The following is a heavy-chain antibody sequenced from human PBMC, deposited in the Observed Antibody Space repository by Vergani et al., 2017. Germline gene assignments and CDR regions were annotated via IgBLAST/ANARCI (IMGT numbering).Heavy chain of an antibody. D-gene: IGHD3-9*01. J-gene: IGHJ4*02. Sequence: QVQVVQSGAEVKKSGASVKVSCKTSGYTFSNYYMHWVRQAPGQGLEWMGIINPGGGHTNYAQKFQGRATMTRDTSTSTVYMELSSLRSEDTAIYYCARGDYGILTGYRYCGQGTLVTVSA. CDR2: INPGGGHT. CDR1: GYTFSNYY. CDR3: ARGDYGILTGYRY. V-gene: IGHV1-46*03.